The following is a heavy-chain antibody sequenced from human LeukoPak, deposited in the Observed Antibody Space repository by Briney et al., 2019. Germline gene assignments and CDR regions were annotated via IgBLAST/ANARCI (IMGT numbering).Heavy chain of an antibody. Sequence: PSQTLSLTCTVSGGSISSGDYYWSWIRQPPGKGLEWIGYIYYSGSTYYNPSLKSRVTISVDTSKNQFSLKLSSVTDADTAVYYCARDEKTYYDFWSGNIPGAFDIWGQGTMVTVSS. V-gene: IGHV4-30-4*08. J-gene: IGHJ3*02. CDR2: IYYSGST. D-gene: IGHD3-3*01. CDR1: GGSISSGDYY. CDR3: ARDEKTYYDFWSGNIPGAFDI.